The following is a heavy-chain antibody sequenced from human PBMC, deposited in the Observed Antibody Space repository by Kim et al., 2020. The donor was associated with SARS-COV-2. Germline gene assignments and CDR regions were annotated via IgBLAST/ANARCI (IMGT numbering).Heavy chain of an antibody. V-gene: IGHV3-11*06. D-gene: IGHD6-19*01. J-gene: IGHJ4*02. Sequence: STDYVKGRCTISRDNARTSLYLQMNSLRAEDTAVYYCARTRDSGWSYFDYWGQGTLVTVSS. CDR3: ARTRDSGWSYFDY.